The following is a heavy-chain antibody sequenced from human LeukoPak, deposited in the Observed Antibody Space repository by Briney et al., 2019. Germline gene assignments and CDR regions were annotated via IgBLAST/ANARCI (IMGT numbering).Heavy chain of an antibody. J-gene: IGHJ4*02. CDR2: IFYSGTT. CDR3: ARGRWSFDY. Sequence: SETLSLTCTVSGGSISSYYWSWIRQPPGKGLEWIGFIFYSGTTNYNPSLKSRVTISVDTSKNQFSLKLSSVTAADTAVYYCARGRWSFDYWGQGTLVTVSS. V-gene: IGHV4-59*01. D-gene: IGHD4-23*01. CDR1: GGSISSYY.